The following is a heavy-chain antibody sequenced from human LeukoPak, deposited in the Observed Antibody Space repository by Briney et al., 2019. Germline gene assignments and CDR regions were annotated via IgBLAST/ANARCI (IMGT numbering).Heavy chain of an antibody. D-gene: IGHD2-21*01. CDR2: ISDSGGST. CDR3: AKFLPTHIVVANYYFDY. CDR1: GFTFSSYA. J-gene: IGHJ4*02. V-gene: IGHV3-23*01. Sequence: GGSLRLSCAASGFTFSSYAMSWVRQAPGKGLEWVSAISDSGGSTYYADSVKGRFTISRDNSKNTLYLQMNSLRAEDTAVYYCAKFLPTHIVVANYYFDYWGQGTLVTVSS.